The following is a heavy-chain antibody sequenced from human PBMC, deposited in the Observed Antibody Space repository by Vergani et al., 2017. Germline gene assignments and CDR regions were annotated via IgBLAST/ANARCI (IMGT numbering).Heavy chain of an antibody. CDR1: GFTFSSYW. D-gene: IGHD3-10*01. Sequence: EVQLVESGGGLVQPGGSLRLSCAASGFTFSSYWMHWVRQAPGKGLVWVSRINSDGSSTSYADSVKGRFTISRDNAKNTLYLQMNSLRAEDTAVYYCARSQAPSVLLWFGELFPPDYWGQGTLVTVSS. CDR2: INSDGSST. J-gene: IGHJ4*02. CDR3: ARSQAPSVLLWFGELFPPDY. V-gene: IGHV3-74*01.